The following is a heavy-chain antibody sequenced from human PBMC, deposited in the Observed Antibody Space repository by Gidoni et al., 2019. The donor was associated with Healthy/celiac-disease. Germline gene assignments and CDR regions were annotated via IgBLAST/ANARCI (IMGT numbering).Heavy chain of an antibody. J-gene: IGHJ4*02. V-gene: IGHV3-9*01. CDR2: ISWNSGSI. CDR3: AKGVGYHYYAVEQ. D-gene: IGHD3-10*01. CDR1: GFTLVDYA. Sequence: EVQLVESGGCMVQPGRCLRLSCSASGFTLVDYAMHWVRQAPGKGLEWVSGISWNSGSIGYADSVKGRFTISRDNAKNSLYLQMNSLRAEDTALYYCAKGVGYHYYAVEQWGQGTLVTVSS.